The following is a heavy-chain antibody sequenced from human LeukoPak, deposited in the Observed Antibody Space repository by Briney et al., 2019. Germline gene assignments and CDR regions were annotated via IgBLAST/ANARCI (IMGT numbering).Heavy chain of an antibody. CDR1: GYTFTSYG. J-gene: IGHJ5*02. D-gene: IGHD6-13*01. V-gene: IGHV1-18*01. CDR3: AREPTAAAGGNWFDP. Sequence: GASVKVSCKASGYTFTSYGISWVRQAPGQGLEWMGWISAYNGNTNYAQKLQGRVTMTTDTSTSTAYMELRSLRSDDTAVYYCAREPTAAAGGNWFDPWGQGTLVTVSS. CDR2: ISAYNGNT.